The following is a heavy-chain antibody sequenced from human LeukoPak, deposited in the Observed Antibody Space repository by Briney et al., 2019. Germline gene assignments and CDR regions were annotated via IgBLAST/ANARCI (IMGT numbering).Heavy chain of an antibody. CDR3: ARGPVLLWFGELLPLYNWFDP. CDR2: INHSGST. Sequence: SATLSLTCTVSGGSISNYYWSWVRQPAGKGLEWIGEINHSGSTNYNPSLKSRVTISVDTSKNQFSLKLSSVTAADTAVYYCARGPVLLWFGELLPLYNWFDPWGQGTLVTVSS. V-gene: IGHV4-34*01. J-gene: IGHJ5*02. CDR1: GGSISNYY. D-gene: IGHD3-10*01.